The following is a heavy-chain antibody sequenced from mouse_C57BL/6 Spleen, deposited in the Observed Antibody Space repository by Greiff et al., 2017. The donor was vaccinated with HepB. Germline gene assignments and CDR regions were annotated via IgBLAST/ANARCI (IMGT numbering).Heavy chain of an antibody. CDR1: GYSFTGYY. CDR3: AKDYGSSLDY. J-gene: IGHJ2*01. CDR2: INPSTGGT. D-gene: IGHD1-1*01. Sequence: EVQLQQSGPELVKPGASVKISCKASGYSFTGYYMNWVKQSPEKSLVWIGEINPSTGGTTYNQKFKAKATLTVDKSSSTAYMQLKSLTSEDSAVYYCAKDYGSSLDYWGQGTTLTVSS. V-gene: IGHV1-42*01.